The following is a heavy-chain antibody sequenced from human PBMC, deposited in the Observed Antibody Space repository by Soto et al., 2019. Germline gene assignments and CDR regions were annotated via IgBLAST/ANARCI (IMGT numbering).Heavy chain of an antibody. V-gene: IGHV3-21*01. CDR1: GFAFNNYN. CDR3: TKDIFDYDSSGYPYDY. J-gene: IGHJ4*02. CDR2: ISSSATDM. D-gene: IGHD3-22*01. Sequence: EVQLVESGGGLVKPGGSLRLSCEASGFAFNNYNMNWVRQAPGQGLEWVSSISSSATDMFYADSVKGRFTISRDNAKNSLYLQMNSLRAEDTAVYYCTKDIFDYDSSGYPYDYWGQGTLVTVSS.